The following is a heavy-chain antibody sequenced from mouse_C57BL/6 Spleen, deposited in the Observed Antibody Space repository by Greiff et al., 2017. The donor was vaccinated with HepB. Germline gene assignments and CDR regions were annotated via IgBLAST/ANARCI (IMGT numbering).Heavy chain of an antibody. CDR1: GYAFSSSW. J-gene: IGHJ2*01. V-gene: IGHV1-82*01. CDR3: ARGKDSNYLRRYFDY. D-gene: IGHD2-5*01. CDR2: IYPGDGDT. Sequence: HVQLQQSGPELVKPGASVKISCKASGYAFSSSWMNWVKQRPGKGLEWIGRIYPGDGDTNYNGKFKGKATLTADKSSSTAYMQLSSLTSEDSAVYFCARGKDSNYLRRYFDYWGQGTTLTVSS.